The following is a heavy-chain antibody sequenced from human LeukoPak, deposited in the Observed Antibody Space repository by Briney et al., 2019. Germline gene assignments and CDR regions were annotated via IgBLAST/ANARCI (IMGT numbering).Heavy chain of an antibody. CDR1: GYTFTGYY. V-gene: IGHV1-2*06. J-gene: IGHJ4*02. Sequence: ASVKVSCKASGYTFTGYYMHWVRQAPGQGLDWMGRINPNSGGTNYAQKFQGRVTMTRDTSISTAYMELSRLRSDDTAVYYCAASIAVAGLDYWGQGTLVTVSS. D-gene: IGHD6-19*01. CDR3: AASIAVAGLDY. CDR2: INPNSGGT.